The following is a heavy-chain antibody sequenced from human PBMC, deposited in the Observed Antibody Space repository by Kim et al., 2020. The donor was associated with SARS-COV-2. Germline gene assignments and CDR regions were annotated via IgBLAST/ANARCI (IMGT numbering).Heavy chain of an antibody. D-gene: IGHD6-6*01. CDR3: AKGGVGYIAARLGAQAPQYYFDY. CDR2: IYSGGSST. V-gene: IGHV3-23*03. CDR1: GFTFSSYA. Sequence: GGSLRLSCAASGFTFSSYAMSWVRQAPGKGLEWVSVIYSGGSSTYYADSVKGRFTISRDNSKNTLYLQMNSLRAEDTAVYYCAKGGVGYIAARLGAQAPQYYFDYWGQGTLVTVSS. J-gene: IGHJ4*02.